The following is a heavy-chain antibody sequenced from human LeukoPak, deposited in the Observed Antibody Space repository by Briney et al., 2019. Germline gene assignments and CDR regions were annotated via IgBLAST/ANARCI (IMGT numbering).Heavy chain of an antibody. CDR1: GYRFIHYW. D-gene: IGHD3-22*01. CDR2: INPSNSET. J-gene: IGHJ4*02. CDR3: ARLDSGGYYFVPY. Sequence: GESLQISCESSGYRFIHYWIGWVRQPSGKGLEWMGIINPSNSETRYTPSFQGQVTISADKSISTAYLQWSGLRASDAAIYYCARLDSGGYYFVPYWGQGTLVTVSS. V-gene: IGHV5-51*01.